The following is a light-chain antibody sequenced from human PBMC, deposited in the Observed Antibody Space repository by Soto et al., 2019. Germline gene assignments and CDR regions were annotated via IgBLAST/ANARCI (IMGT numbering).Light chain of an antibody. V-gene: IGLV2-23*01. CDR2: EGT. CDR3: CSYAGDSTLV. J-gene: IGLJ3*02. Sequence: QSVLTQPASVSGSPGQSITISCTGTSSDVGSYNLVSWYQQYPGKAPKVMIYEGTKRPSGISKRFSGSKSGSTASLTISGLQAEDEADYYCCSYAGDSTLVFGGGTKLTV. CDR1: SSDVGSYNL.